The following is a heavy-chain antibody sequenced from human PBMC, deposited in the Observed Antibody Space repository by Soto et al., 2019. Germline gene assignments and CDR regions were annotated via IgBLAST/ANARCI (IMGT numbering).Heavy chain of an antibody. V-gene: IGHV3-43*01. CDR2: ISWDGGST. CDR3: AKELYSSNFYGMDV. D-gene: IGHD6-13*01. Sequence: EVQLVESGGVVVQPGGSLSLSCAASGFTFDDYAMHWVRQAPGKGLEWVSLISWDGGSTYYADSVKGRFTISRDNSKNSLYLQMNSLRTEDTALYYCAKELYSSNFYGMDVWGQGTTVTVSS. CDR1: GFTFDDYA. J-gene: IGHJ6*02.